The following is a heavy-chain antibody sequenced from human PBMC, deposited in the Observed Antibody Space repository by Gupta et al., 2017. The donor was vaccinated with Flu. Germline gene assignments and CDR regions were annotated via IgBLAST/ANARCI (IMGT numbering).Heavy chain of an antibody. CDR1: GGSFSGYY. D-gene: IGHD6-13*01. CDR2: INHSGST. J-gene: IGHJ6*02. V-gene: IGHV4-34*01. CDR3: ATFIAAAGSGDYYYGMDV. Sequence: QVQLQQWGAGLLKPSETLSLTCAVYGGSFSGYYWSWIRQPPGKGLEWIGEINHSGSTNYNPSLKSRVTISVDTSKNQFSLKLSSVTAADTAVYYCATFIAAAGSGDYYYGMDVWGQGTTVTVSS.